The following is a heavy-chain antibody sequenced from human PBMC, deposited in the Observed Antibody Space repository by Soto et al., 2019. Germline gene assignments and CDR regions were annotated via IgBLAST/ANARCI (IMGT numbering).Heavy chain of an antibody. D-gene: IGHD3-22*01. V-gene: IGHV6-1*01. Sequence: SQTLSLTCAISGDSVSSNSAAWNWIRQSPSRGLEWLGRTYYRSQWNNDYAVSVKSRITINTGTSKRQFSLHLNSVTPDDTAVYYCARAGYFDSSGESYGLDVWGQGTTVTVSS. CDR1: GDSVSSNSAA. J-gene: IGHJ6*02. CDR2: TYYRSQWNN. CDR3: ARAGYFDSSGESYGLDV.